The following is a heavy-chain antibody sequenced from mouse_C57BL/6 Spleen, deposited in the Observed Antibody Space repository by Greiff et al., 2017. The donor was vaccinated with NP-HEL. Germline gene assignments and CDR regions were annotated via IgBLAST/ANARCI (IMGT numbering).Heavy chain of an antibody. V-gene: IGHV1-54*01. CDR1: GYAFTNYL. Sequence: QVQLKESGAELVRPGTSVKVSCKASGYAFTNYLIAWVQQRPGQGLEWIGVINPGSGGTNYNEKFTGKATLTADKSSSTAYLQLSSLTSEDSAVKFCARGDYYGTWLAYWGQGTLVTVSA. CDR3: ARGDYYGTWLAY. CDR2: INPGSGGT. D-gene: IGHD1-1*01. J-gene: IGHJ3*01.